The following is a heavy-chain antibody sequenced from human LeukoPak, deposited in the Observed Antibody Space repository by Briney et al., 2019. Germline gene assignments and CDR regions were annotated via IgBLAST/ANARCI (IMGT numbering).Heavy chain of an antibody. CDR3: ARILDSAWGELGY. Sequence: GGSLRLSCAASGFTFSSYSMNWVRQAPGKGLEWVSYISSSSSTIYYADSVKGRFTISRDHAKNSLYLQMNRLRAEDTAVYYCARILDSAWGELGYWGQGTLVTVSS. J-gene: IGHJ4*02. V-gene: IGHV3-48*04. CDR1: GFTFSSYS. CDR2: ISSSSSTI. D-gene: IGHD6-19*01.